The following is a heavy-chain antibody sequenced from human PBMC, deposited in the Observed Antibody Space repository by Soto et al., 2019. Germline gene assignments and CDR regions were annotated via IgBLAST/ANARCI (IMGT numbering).Heavy chain of an antibody. V-gene: IGHV1-18*01. D-gene: IGHD6-6*01. Sequence: QVQLVQSGAEVKKPGASVKVSCKASGYTFTSYGISWVRQAPGQGLEWMGWISAYNGNTNYAQKLQGRVTMTTDTSTSTAYMERRSLRSNDTAVYYCAGGRGRQLGRHWYYMDVWGKGTTVTVSS. CDR3: AGGRGRQLGRHWYYMDV. CDR1: GYTFTSYG. CDR2: ISAYNGNT. J-gene: IGHJ6*03.